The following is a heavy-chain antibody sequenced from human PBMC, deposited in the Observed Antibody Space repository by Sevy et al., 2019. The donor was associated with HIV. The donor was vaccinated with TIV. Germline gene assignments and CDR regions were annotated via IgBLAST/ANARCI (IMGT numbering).Heavy chain of an antibody. CDR3: ARNYGDYDDYSYYFDY. D-gene: IGHD4-17*01. V-gene: IGHV1-18*03. CDR2: ISAYNGNT. J-gene: IGHJ4*02. CDR1: GYTFTSYG. Sequence: ASVKVSCKASGYTFTSYGISWVRQAPGQGLEWMGWISAYNGNTNYAQKLQGRVTMTTDTSTSTAYMELRSLRSDDMAVYYCARNYGDYDDYSYYFDYWGQGTLVTVSS.